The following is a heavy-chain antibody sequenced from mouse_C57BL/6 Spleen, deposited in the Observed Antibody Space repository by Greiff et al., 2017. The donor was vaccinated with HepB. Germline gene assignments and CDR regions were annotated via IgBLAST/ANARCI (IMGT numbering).Heavy chain of an antibody. CDR3: ARQIYDGSPYYAMDY. CDR1: GFTFSDYG. D-gene: IGHD2-3*01. V-gene: IGHV5-15*04. Sequence: EVMLVESGGGLVQPGGSLKLSCAASGFTFSDYGMAWVRQAPRKGPEWVAFISNLAYSIYYADTVTGRFTISRENAKNTLYLEMSSLRSEDTAMYYCARQIYDGSPYYAMDYWGQGTSVTVAS. J-gene: IGHJ4*01. CDR2: ISNLAYSI.